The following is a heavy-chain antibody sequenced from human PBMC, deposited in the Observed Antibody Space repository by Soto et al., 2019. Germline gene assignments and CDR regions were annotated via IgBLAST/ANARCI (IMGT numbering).Heavy chain of an antibody. CDR3: ATRNSDVLRFLEWSYFDY. V-gene: IGHV4-39*01. CDR1: GGSISSSSYY. CDR2: IYYSGST. Sequence: PSETLSLTCTVSGGSISSSSYYWGWIRQPPGKGLEWIGSIYYSGSTYYNPSLKSRVTISVDTSKNQFSLKLSSVTAADTAVYYCATRNSDVLRFLEWSYFDYWGQGTLVTVSS. J-gene: IGHJ4*02. D-gene: IGHD3-3*01.